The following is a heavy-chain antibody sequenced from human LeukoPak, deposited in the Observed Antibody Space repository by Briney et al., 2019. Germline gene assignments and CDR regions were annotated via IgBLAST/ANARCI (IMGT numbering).Heavy chain of an antibody. J-gene: IGHJ4*02. Sequence: GGSLRLSCAASGFTFSSYGMHWVRQAPGKGLEWVAVISYDGSNKYYADSVKGRFTISRDNSKNTLYLQMNSLRAEDTAVYYCAKGFSTEDWGQGTLVTVSS. CDR2: ISYDGSNK. V-gene: IGHV3-30*18. CDR3: AKGFSTED. D-gene: IGHD2/OR15-2a*01. CDR1: GFTFSSYG.